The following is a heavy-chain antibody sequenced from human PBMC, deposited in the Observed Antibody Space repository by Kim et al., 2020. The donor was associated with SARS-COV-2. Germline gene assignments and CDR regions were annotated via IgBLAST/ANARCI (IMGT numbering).Heavy chain of an antibody. Sequence: GGSLRLSCAASGFTFSSYAMSWVRQAPGKGLEWVSAISGSGGSTYYADSVKGRFTISRDNSKNALYLQMNSLRAEDTAVYYCAKTRGGLTIFGAIVDYWGQGTLVTVSS. CDR1: GFTFSSYA. D-gene: IGHD3-3*01. J-gene: IGHJ4*02. V-gene: IGHV3-23*01. CDR3: AKTRGGLTIFGAIVDY. CDR2: ISGSGGST.